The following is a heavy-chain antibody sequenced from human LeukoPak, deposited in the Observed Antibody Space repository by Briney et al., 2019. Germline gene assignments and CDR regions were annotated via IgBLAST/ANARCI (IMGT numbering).Heavy chain of an antibody. D-gene: IGHD6-19*01. Sequence: GGSLRLSCAASGFTFSSYAMHWVRQAPGKGLEWVAVISYDGSNKYYADSVKGRFTISRDNSKNTLYLQMNSLRAEDTAVYYCARGSGWDDAFDIWGQGTMVTVSS. J-gene: IGHJ3*02. CDR3: ARGSGWDDAFDI. V-gene: IGHV3-30*04. CDR2: ISYDGSNK. CDR1: GFTFSSYA.